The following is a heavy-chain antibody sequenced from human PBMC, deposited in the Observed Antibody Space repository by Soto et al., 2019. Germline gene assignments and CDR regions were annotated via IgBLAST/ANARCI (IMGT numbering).Heavy chain of an antibody. CDR1: GFTFSDYF. CDR3: VRAKFRAVTGPGWFDS. CDR2: ISTAGRTI. Sequence: QVVLVESGGGLVEPGGSLRLSCAASGFTFSDYFMSWIRQTPGKGLEWIAYISTAGRTIYYADSVRGRFTVSRANALNSLYLQMTGLRTDDTATYYCVRAKFRAVTGPGWFDSWGQGTLVTVSS. J-gene: IGHJ5*01. D-gene: IGHD2-21*02. V-gene: IGHV3-11*01.